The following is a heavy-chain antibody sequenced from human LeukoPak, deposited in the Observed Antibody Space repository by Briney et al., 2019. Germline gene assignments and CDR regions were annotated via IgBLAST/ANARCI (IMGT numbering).Heavy chain of an antibody. CDR2: INDGGGYT. V-gene: IGHV3-23*01. Sequence: GGSLRLSCAASGFTFSTYAMSWVRQAPGKGLEWVSAINDGGGYTYYADSVKGRFTISRDNSKNTLYLQMNSLRAEDTAVYHCAREALGGGGYWGQGTLVTVSS. J-gene: IGHJ4*02. CDR1: GFTFSTYA. CDR3: AREALGGGGY. D-gene: IGHD3-10*01.